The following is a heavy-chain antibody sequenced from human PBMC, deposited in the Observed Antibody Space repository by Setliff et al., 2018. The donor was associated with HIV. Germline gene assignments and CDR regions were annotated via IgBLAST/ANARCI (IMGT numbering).Heavy chain of an antibody. D-gene: IGHD1-1*01. CDR3: AWAIQLETFDF. CDR2: IGTYNGDT. Sequence: GASVKVSCKASGYTFTTSGVSWFRQAPGQGLEWMGWIGTYNGDTKFAQRFQGRVTMATDTSASTAYMELRSLRSDDTAVYFCAWAIQLETFDFWGQGTLVTV. CDR1: GYTFTTSG. J-gene: IGHJ4*02. V-gene: IGHV1-18*01.